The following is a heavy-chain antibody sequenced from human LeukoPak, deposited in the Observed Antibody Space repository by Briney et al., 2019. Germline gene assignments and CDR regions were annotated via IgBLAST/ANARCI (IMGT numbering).Heavy chain of an antibody. CDR3: ARLQVTMNYGFDY. V-gene: IGHV3-66*01. CDR2: IYSGGST. D-gene: IGHD4-17*01. Sequence: GGSLRLSCAASGFTVSSNYMSWVRQAPGKGLEWVSVIYSGGSTYYADSVKGRFTISRDNSKNTLYLQMNSLRAEDTAVYYCARLQVTMNYGFDYWGQGTLVTVSS. CDR1: GFTVSSNY. J-gene: IGHJ4*02.